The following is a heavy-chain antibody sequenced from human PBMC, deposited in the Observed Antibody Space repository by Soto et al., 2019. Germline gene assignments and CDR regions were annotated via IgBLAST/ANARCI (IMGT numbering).Heavy chain of an antibody. D-gene: IGHD6-6*01. CDR2: IYFSGST. CDR1: GRPISTHF. Sequence: SDPRFLTYHVSGRPISTHFWSWVRQPPGKGVEWIGYIYFSGSTNYNPSLESRVTISLDASKTQFSLKLRSLTTADTAVYYCARVGGVAARTFAYWGQG. J-gene: IGHJ4*02. CDR3: ARVGGVAARTFAY. V-gene: IGHV4-59*11.